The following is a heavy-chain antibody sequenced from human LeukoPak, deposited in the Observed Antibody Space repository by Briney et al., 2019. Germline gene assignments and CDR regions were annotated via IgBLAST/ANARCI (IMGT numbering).Heavy chain of an antibody. Sequence: SVKLSCKASGGTFSSYALSWVRQAPGQRLEWMRGIIPLFGIANYAQRFQGRVTITTDESTITAYMELSSLRSEDTAVYYCARGAVIAARPRSYYYYYMDVWGKGTTVTVSS. V-gene: IGHV1-69*05. CDR1: GGTFSSYA. D-gene: IGHD6-6*01. CDR3: ARGAVIAARPRSYYYYYMDV. J-gene: IGHJ6*03. CDR2: IIPLFGIA.